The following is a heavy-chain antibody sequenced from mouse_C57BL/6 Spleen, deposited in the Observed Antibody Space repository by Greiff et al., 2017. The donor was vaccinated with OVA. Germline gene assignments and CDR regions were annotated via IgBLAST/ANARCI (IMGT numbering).Heavy chain of an antibody. Sequence: EVKLMESGPGLVKPSQSLSLTCSVTGYSFTSGYYWYWIRQFPGNKLEWMGYISYDGSNNYNPSLKNRISITRDTSKNQFFLKLNSVTTEDTATYYCARADYGSSYIFAYWGQGTLVTVSA. CDR3: ARADYGSSYIFAY. V-gene: IGHV3-6*01. CDR1: GYSFTSGYY. CDR2: ISYDGSN. J-gene: IGHJ3*01. D-gene: IGHD1-1*01.